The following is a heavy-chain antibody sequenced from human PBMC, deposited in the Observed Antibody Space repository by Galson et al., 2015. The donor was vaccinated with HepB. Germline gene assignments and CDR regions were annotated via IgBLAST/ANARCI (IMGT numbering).Heavy chain of an antibody. CDR2: IKQDGSEK. V-gene: IGHV3-7*03. D-gene: IGHD1-26*01. J-gene: IGHJ6*02. CDR3: ARDVSGSYFPQGNYYYYGMDV. CDR1: GFTFSSYW. Sequence: SLRLSCAASGFTFSSYWMSWVRQAPGKGLEWVANIKQDGSEKYYVDSVKGRFTISRDNAKNSLYLQMNSLRAEDTAVYYCARDVSGSYFPQGNYYYYGMDVWGQGTTVTVSS.